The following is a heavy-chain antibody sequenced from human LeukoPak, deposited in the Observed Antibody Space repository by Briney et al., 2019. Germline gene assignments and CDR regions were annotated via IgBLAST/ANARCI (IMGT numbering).Heavy chain of an antibody. J-gene: IGHJ6*03. CDR2: IYPGDSDT. V-gene: IGHV5-51*01. CDR3: ARHPGGGAHYYYMDV. D-gene: IGHD1-26*01. CDR1: GYSFTRYW. Sequence: GESLKISCKGSGYSFTRYWIGWVRQMPGKGLEWMGIIYPGDSDTRYSPSFQGQVTISADKSISTAYLQWSSLKASDTAMYYCARHPGGGAHYYYMDVWGKGTTVTVSS.